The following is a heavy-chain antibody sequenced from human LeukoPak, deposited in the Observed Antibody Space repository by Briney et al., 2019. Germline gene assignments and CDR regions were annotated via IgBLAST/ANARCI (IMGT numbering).Heavy chain of an antibody. V-gene: IGHV4-39*07. CDR1: GGSIDNNFYY. J-gene: IGHJ5*02. Sequence: SETLSLTCTVSGGSIDNNFYYWGWVRQPPGKGLQWMGSIYYSGTTYYNPSLKSRVTVSVDTSKNQFSLKLSSVTAADTAVYYCARVKGRLSWFDPWGQGTLFTVSS. CDR3: ARVKGRLSWFDP. CDR2: IYYSGTT.